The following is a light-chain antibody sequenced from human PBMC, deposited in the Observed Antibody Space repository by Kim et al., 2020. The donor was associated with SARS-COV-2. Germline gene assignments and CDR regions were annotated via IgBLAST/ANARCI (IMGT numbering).Light chain of an antibody. CDR1: SNNVGDEG. J-gene: IGLJ3*02. CDR3: SAWDSRLRVWV. Sequence: QDARLTFTGNSNNVGDEGVAWLQQHQGDPPKLLSYRNNNRPSGISERLSASRSGNTASLTITGLQPEDEADYYCSAWDSRLRVWVFGGGTQLTVL. V-gene: IGLV10-54*01. CDR2: RNN.